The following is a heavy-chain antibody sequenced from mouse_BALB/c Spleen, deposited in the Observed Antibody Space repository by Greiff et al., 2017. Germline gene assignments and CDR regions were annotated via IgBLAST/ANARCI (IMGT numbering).Heavy chain of an antibody. CDR2: ISSGGST. J-gene: IGHJ3*01. D-gene: IGHD2-4*01. CDR3: ARGMITTNWFAY. CDR1: GFTFSSYA. Sequence: EVQLVESGGGLVKPGGSLKLSCAASGFTFSSYAMSWVRQTPEKRLEWVASISSGGSTYYPDSVKGRFTISRDNARNILHLQMSSLRSEDTAMYYCARGMITTNWFAYWGQGTLVTVSA. V-gene: IGHV5-6-5*01.